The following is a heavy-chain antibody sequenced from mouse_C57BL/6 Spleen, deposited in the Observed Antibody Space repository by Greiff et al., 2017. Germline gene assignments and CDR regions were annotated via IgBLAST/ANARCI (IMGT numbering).Heavy chain of an antibody. CDR3: ARYHYGSSSFDY. CDR2: INPSTGGT. V-gene: IGHV1-42*01. CDR1: GYSFTGYY. Sequence: VQLQQSGPELVKPGASVKISCKASGYSFTGYYMNWVKQSPEKSLEWIGEINPSTGGTTYNQKFKAKATLTVDKSSSTAYMQLKSLTSEDSAVYYCARYHYGSSSFDYWGQGTTLTVSS. D-gene: IGHD1-1*01. J-gene: IGHJ2*01.